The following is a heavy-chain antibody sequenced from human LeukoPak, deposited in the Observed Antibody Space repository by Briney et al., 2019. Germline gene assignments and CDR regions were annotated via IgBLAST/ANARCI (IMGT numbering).Heavy chain of an antibody. CDR2: IIPILGIA. CDR3: ARESSPLRINYFDY. Sequence: GASVKVSCKASGGTFSSYAISWVRQAPGQGLEWMGRIIPILGIANYAQKFQGRVTITADKSTSTAYMELSSLRSEDTAVYYCARESSPLRINYFDYWGQGTLVTVSS. D-gene: IGHD3-16*01. V-gene: IGHV1-69*04. CDR1: GGTFSSYA. J-gene: IGHJ4*02.